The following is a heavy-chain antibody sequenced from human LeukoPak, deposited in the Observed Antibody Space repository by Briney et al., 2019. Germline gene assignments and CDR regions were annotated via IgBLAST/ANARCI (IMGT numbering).Heavy chain of an antibody. CDR2: ISGSGGST. D-gene: IGHD2-8*01. V-gene: IGHV3-23*01. Sequence: GGSLRLSCADSGFTFSNYAMSWVRQAPGKGLEWVPAISGSGGSTYYADSVKGRFTISRDNSKNTLYLQMNSLGAEDTAVYYCAKDPDCTTGICYTFFDYWGQGTLVTVSS. J-gene: IGHJ4*02. CDR3: AKDPDCTTGICYTFFDY. CDR1: GFTFSNYA.